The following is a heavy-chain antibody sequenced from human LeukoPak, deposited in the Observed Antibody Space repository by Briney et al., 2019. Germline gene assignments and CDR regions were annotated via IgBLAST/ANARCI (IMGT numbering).Heavy chain of an antibody. Sequence: SETLSLTCTVSDGSISSGGYYWSWIRQHPGKGLEWIGYIYYSGSTYYNPSLKSRVTISVDTSKNQFSLKLSSVTAADTAVYYCARAKKRDSSGYSEGYFDYWGQGTLVTVSS. D-gene: IGHD3-22*01. J-gene: IGHJ4*02. CDR2: IYYSGST. CDR1: DGSISSGGYY. V-gene: IGHV4-31*03. CDR3: ARAKKRDSSGYSEGYFDY.